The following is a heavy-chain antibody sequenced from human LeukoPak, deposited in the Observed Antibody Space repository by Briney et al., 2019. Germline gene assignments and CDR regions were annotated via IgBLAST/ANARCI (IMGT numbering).Heavy chain of an antibody. Sequence: PGGSLRLSCAATGFTFWSYGMHWVRQAPGKGLEWVGVVSYDGSNKNYADSVKGRVTISRDKSKSTLYLQLNSLRVEDTAVYYCARDRSMVRGVIGLFDYWGQGTLVTVSS. V-gene: IGHV3-30*03. CDR2: VSYDGSNK. J-gene: IGHJ4*02. D-gene: IGHD3-10*01. CDR1: GFTFWSYG. CDR3: ARDRSMVRGVIGLFDY.